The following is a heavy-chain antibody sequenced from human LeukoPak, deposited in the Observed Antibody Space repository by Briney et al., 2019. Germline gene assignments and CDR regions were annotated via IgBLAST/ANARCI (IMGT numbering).Heavy chain of an antibody. V-gene: IGHV4-59*01. CDR3: ARDGRISGYYYYTDAFDI. J-gene: IGHJ3*02. D-gene: IGHD3-22*01. CDR2: IYYSGST. CDR1: GGSISSYY. Sequence: SETLSLTCTVSGGSISSYYWSWLRQPPGKGLEWLGYIYYSGSTNHNPSLKSRVTISVDTSKNQFSLKLSSVTAADTAVYYCARDGRISGYYYYTDAFDIWGQGTMVTVSS.